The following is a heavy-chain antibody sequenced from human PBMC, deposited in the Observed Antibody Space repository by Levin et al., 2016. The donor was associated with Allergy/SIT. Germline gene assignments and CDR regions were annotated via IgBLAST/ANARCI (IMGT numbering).Heavy chain of an antibody. Sequence: WVRQAPGQGLEWMGWINPNSGGTNYAQKFQGWVTMTRDTSISTAYMEMSNLRSDDTALYYCARDVNTRTSFAMDVWGQGTTVTV. CDR2: INPNSGGT. CDR3: ARDVNTRTSFAMDV. J-gene: IGHJ6*02. V-gene: IGHV1-2*04. D-gene: IGHD2/OR15-2a*01.